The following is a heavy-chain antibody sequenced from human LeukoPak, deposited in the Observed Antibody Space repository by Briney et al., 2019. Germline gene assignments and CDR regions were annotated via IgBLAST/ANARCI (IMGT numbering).Heavy chain of an antibody. V-gene: IGHV4-39*07. D-gene: IGHD2-15*01. J-gene: IGHJ5*02. CDR3: ARALPRYCSGGSCSGTDPNWFDP. CDR1: GGSISSSSYY. Sequence: SETLSLTCTVSGGSISSSSYYWGWIRQPPGKGLEWIGSIYYSGSTYYNPSLKSRVTISVDTSKNQFSLKPSSVTAADTAVYYCARALPRYCSGGSCSGTDPNWFDPWGQGTLVTVSS. CDR2: IYYSGST.